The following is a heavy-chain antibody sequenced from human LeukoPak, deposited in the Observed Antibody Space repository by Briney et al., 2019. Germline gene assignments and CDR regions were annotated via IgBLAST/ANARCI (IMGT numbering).Heavy chain of an antibody. D-gene: IGHD3-3*01. CDR2: ISAHNGNT. Sequence: ASVKVSCKASGYTFTSYGISWVRQAPGQGLEWMGWISAHNGNTNYAQKLQGRVTMTTDTSTSTAYMELRSLRSDDTAVYYCARDLFTYYDFWSGLQTSNWFDPWGQGTLVTVSS. V-gene: IGHV1-18*01. J-gene: IGHJ5*02. CDR1: GYTFTSYG. CDR3: ARDLFTYYDFWSGLQTSNWFDP.